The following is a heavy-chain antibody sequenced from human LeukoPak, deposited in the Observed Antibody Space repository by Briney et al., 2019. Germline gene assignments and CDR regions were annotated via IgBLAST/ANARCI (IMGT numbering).Heavy chain of an antibody. Sequence: ASVKVSCKASGYTFTGYYMHWVRQAPGQGLEWMGWINPNSGGTNYAQKFQGWVTMTRDTSISTAYMELGRLRSDDTAVYYCARGGYSIAAAGSYAFDIWGQGTMVTVSS. CDR2: INPNSGGT. J-gene: IGHJ3*02. V-gene: IGHV1-2*04. CDR1: GYTFTGYY. D-gene: IGHD6-13*01. CDR3: ARGGYSIAAAGSYAFDI.